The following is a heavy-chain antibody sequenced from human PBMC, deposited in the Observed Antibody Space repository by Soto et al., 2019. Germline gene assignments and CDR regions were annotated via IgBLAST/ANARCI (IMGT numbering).Heavy chain of an antibody. V-gene: IGHV4-39*01. CDR3: ARHPSDFWFDP. J-gene: IGHJ5*02. CDR2: IYYSGST. D-gene: IGHD2-21*02. CDR1: GGSISSSSYF. Sequence: QLQLQESGPGLVKPSETLSLTCSVSGGSISSSSYFWGWIRQPPGKGLEWIGSIYYSGSTYYNPSLKSRATVSVDTSKNQCSLKLSSVTAAETAVYYCARHPSDFWFDPWGQGTLVTVSS.